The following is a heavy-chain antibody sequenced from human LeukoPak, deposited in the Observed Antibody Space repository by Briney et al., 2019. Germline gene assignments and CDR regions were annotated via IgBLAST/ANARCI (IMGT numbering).Heavy chain of an antibody. J-gene: IGHJ6*03. V-gene: IGHV1-69*06. CDR2: IIPIFGTA. CDR1: GGTFSSYA. Sequence: SVKVSCKASGGTFSSYAISWVRQAPGQGLEWMGGIIPIFGTANYAQKFQGRVTITADKSTSTAYMELSSLRSEDTAVYYCARDRRDRGVPYMDVWGKGTTVTVS. D-gene: IGHD3-10*01. CDR3: ARDRRDRGVPYMDV.